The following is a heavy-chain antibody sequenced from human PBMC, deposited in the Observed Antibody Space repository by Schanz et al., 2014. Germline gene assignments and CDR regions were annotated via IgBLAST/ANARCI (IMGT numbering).Heavy chain of an antibody. D-gene: IGHD3-16*01. CDR3: ARHGGIPYYPMDV. V-gene: IGHV4-61*02. J-gene: IGHJ6*02. CDR2: IYTSGST. Sequence: QVQLQESGPGLVKPSQTLSLTCTVSGGSISSGSYYWSWIRQPAGKGLEWIGRIYTSGSTNYNPSLKSRVPISVDTPKNQFSRKLSSVTAADTAVYYCARHGGIPYYPMDVWGQGTTVTVSS. CDR1: GGSISSGSYY.